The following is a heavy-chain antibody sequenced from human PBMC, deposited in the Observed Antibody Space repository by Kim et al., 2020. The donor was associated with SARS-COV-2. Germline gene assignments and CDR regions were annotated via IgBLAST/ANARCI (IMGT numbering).Heavy chain of an antibody. J-gene: IGHJ4*02. CDR3: ARVIWGTYRYTDY. V-gene: IGHV7-4-1*02. D-gene: IGHD3-16*02. CDR1: GYTFTNNA. CDR2: INTDTVNP. Sequence: ASVKVSCKASGYTFTNNAISWVRQAPGQGLEWMGWINTDTVNPTYAQAFTRRFVFSVDTSVTTEYLQISSLEAEDTGLDYCARVIWGTYRYTDYWGQGTL.